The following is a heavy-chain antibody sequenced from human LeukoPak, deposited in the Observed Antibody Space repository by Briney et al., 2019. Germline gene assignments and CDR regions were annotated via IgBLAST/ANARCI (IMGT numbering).Heavy chain of an antibody. CDR2: IYWNDDK. Sequence: SGPTLVKPTQTLTLTCTFSGFSLSTSGVGVGWIRQPPGKALEWLPLIYWNDDKRYSPSLKSRLTITKDNSKNQVVLTMTNMDPVDTATYYCAHNGDLDYYYGMDVWGQGTTVTVSS. J-gene: IGHJ6*02. D-gene: IGHD3-10*01. V-gene: IGHV2-5*01. CDR3: AHNGDLDYYYGMDV. CDR1: GFSLSTSGVG.